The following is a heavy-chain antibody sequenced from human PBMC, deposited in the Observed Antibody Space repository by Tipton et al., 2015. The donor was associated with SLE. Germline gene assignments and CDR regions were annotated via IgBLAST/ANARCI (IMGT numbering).Heavy chain of an antibody. D-gene: IGHD2-15*01. Sequence: QVQLVQSGAEVKKPGSSVKVSCKAYGYTSTNYQFHWVRRAPGQGLEWMGIINPGADYTTYAQNFQGRVTMTRDMSRNTVYMELSGLRSEDTASYYCARESDSPDVWGQGTTVTVSS. V-gene: IGHV1-46*03. CDR2: INPGADYT. CDR3: ARESDSPDV. CDR1: GYTSTNYQ. J-gene: IGHJ6*02.